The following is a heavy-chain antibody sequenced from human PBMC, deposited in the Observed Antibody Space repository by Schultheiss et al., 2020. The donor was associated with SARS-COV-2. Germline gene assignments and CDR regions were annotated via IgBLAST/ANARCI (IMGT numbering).Heavy chain of an antibody. CDR2: FIPTFGIV. D-gene: IGHD1-1*01. V-gene: IGHV1-69*04. J-gene: IGHJ4*02. Sequence: SVKVSCKASGGSFSSYAISWVRQAPGQGLEGMGRFIPTFGIVNYAQKFQGRVTIIADKSTSTSYMELSSLRSEDTAVYYCARALSAGTEFDYWCQGTLVTVSS. CDR3: ARALSAGTEFDY. CDR1: GGSFSSYA.